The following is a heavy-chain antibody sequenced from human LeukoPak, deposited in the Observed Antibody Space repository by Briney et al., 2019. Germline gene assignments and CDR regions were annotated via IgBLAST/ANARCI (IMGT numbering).Heavy chain of an antibody. CDR3: ARGAVAVLYYFDY. J-gene: IGHJ4*02. V-gene: IGHV1-18*04. CDR2: ISGYNGNT. CDR1: GNTITNLS. Sequence: KASGNTITNLSVSGVPQTPEQGREWMGWISGYNGNTNYAQKIQGRVTMTTDTSTNTAYMELRSLRSDDTAVYYCARGAVAVLYYFDYWGQGTLVTVSS. D-gene: IGHD6-19*01.